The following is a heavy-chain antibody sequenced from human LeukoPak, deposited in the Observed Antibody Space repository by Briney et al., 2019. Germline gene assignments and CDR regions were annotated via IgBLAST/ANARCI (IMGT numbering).Heavy chain of an antibody. Sequence: ETLSLTCTVSGGSVSSGSYYWSWVRQAPGKGLEYVSSISSEGATTYYTDSVKGRFTTSRDNSKNMLYLQMSSLRTEDTGIYYCVKDRWIDYWGQGARVTVSS. CDR1: GGSVSSGSYY. J-gene: IGHJ4*02. CDR3: VKDRWIDY. D-gene: IGHD1-1*01. CDR2: ISSEGATT. V-gene: IGHV3-64D*06.